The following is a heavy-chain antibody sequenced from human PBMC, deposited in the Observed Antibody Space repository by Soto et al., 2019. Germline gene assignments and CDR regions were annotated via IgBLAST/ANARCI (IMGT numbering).Heavy chain of an antibody. CDR3: ARQDELDIVATITFEY. CDR1: GGSISSSSYY. J-gene: IGHJ4*02. D-gene: IGHD5-12*01. V-gene: IGHV4-39*01. Sequence: SETLSLTCTVSGGSISSSSYYWGWIRQPPGKGLEWIGSIYYSGSTYYNPPLKSRVTISVDTSKNQFSLKLSSVTAADTAVYYCARQDELDIVATITFEYWGQGTLVTVSS. CDR2: IYYSGST.